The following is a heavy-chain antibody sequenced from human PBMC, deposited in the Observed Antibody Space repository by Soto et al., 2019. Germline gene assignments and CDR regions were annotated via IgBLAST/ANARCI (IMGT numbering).Heavy chain of an antibody. CDR3: ARDNRRLAFDI. CDR1: GGSISSSSYY. V-gene: IGHV4-39*07. Sequence: SETLSLTCIVSGGSISSSSYYWGWIRQPPGKGLEWIGSIYYSGSTYYNPSLKSRVTISVDTSKNQFSLKLSSVTAADTAVYYCARDNRRLAFDIWGQGTMVTVSS. CDR2: IYYSGST. J-gene: IGHJ3*02. D-gene: IGHD6-25*01.